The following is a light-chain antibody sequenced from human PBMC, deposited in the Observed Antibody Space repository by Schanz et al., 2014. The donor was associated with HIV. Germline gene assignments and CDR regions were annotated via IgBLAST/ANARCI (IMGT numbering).Light chain of an antibody. CDR2: GAS. CDR3: QQYGTSST. Sequence: EVVLTQSPATLSVSPGERATLSCRASQSVSHNFAWYQHKPGQAPRLLIYGASSRASGIPDRFSGSGSEIDFSLTISRLEPEDFAVYICQQYGTSSTFGQGTKVEF. J-gene: IGKJ1*01. CDR1: QSVSHN. V-gene: IGKV3-20*01.